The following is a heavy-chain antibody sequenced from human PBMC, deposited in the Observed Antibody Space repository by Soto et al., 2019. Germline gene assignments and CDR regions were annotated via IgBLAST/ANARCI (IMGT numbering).Heavy chain of an antibody. CDR3: AKDPRNYSP. CDR2: ISGSGGDT. V-gene: IGHV3-23*01. Sequence: GGSLRLSCAASGFTFTSFAVSWVRQAPGKGLEWVSAISGSGGDTYYADSVKGRFTAPRDNSKNTLYLQMNSLRAEDTAVYYCAKDPRNYSPWGQGTLVTVSS. J-gene: IGHJ5*02. CDR1: GFTFTSFA. D-gene: IGHD1-7*01.